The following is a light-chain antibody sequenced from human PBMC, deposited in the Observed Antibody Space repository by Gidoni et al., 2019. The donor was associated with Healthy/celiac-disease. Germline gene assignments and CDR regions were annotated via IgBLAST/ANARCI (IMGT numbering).Light chain of an antibody. J-gene: IGKJ1*01. CDR2: DAS. CDR3: QQRSNWPRT. CDR1: QSVSSY. V-gene: IGKV3-11*01. Sequence: DIVLTQYPATLSLSPGERATLSCRASQSVSSYLAWYQQKPGQAPRLLIYDASNRATGIPARFSGSGSGTDFTLTISSLEPEDFAVYYCQQRSNWPRTFGQXTKVEIK.